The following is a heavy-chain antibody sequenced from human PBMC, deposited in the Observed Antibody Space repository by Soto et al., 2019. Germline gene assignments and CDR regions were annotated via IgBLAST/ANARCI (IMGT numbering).Heavy chain of an antibody. CDR1: GYTFTGYY. CDR2: INPNSGGT. Sequence: ASVKVSCKASGYTFTGYYMHWVRQAPGQGLEWMGWINPNSGGTNYAQKFQGWVTMTRDTSISTAYMELSRLRSDDTAVYYCARTTNYYYYYGMDVWGQGTTVTVSS. J-gene: IGHJ6*02. CDR3: ARTTNYYYYYGMDV. D-gene: IGHD1-1*01. V-gene: IGHV1-2*04.